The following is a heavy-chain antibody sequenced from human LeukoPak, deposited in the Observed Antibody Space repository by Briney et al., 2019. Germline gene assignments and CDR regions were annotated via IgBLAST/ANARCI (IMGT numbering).Heavy chain of an antibody. Sequence: ASVKISCKASGYTFTSYDSNWGLQATGQELEWMVWMNPNSGRAGFAQKFQGRLTMTTNTSIRTAYMELSSLTSEDTAVYYCARGPVSTHGMDVWGQGTMVTVSS. CDR3: ARGPVSTHGMDV. CDR1: GYTFTSYD. V-gene: IGHV1-8*01. CDR2: MNPNSGRA. D-gene: IGHD2-2*01. J-gene: IGHJ6*02.